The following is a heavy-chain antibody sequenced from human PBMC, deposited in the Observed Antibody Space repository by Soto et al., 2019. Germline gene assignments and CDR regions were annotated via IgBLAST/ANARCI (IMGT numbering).Heavy chain of an antibody. D-gene: IGHD3-16*02. V-gene: IGHV4-31*03. CDR3: ARDYRASYPAYYYYGMDV. Sequence: QVQLQESGPGLVKPSQTLSLTCTVSGGSISSGGYYWSWIRQHPGKGLEWIGYIYYSGSTYYNPSLKRRVTKSVDTSNNQFSLKLSSVTAADTAVYYCARDYRASYPAYYYYGMDVWGQGTTVTVSS. CDR2: IYYSGST. J-gene: IGHJ6*02. CDR1: GGSISSGGYY.